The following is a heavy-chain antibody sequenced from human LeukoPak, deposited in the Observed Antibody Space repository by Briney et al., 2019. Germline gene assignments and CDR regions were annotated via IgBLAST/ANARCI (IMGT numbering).Heavy chain of an antibody. CDR2: ISAYNGNT. CDR1: GYTFTSYG. Sequence: ASVKVSCKASGYTFTSYGINWVRQAPGQGLEWMGWISAYNGNTNYAQNLQGRVTMTTDTSTSTAYLELRSLRSDDTAVYYCARGWAKVDYDSSGYYDAFDIWGQGTMVTVSS. D-gene: IGHD3-22*01. J-gene: IGHJ3*02. CDR3: ARGWAKVDYDSSGYYDAFDI. V-gene: IGHV1-18*01.